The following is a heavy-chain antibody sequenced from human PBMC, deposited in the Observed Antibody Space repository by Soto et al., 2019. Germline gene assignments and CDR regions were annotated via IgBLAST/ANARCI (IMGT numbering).Heavy chain of an antibody. D-gene: IGHD2-15*01. CDR1: GFSLSTSGVG. V-gene: IGHV2-5*02. Sequence: QITLKESGPTLVKPTQTLTLTCTFSGFSLSTSGVGVGWIRQPPGKALAWLALIYWDDDKRYSPSLKSRLTITKDTSKNQVVLTMTNMDPVDTATYYCAHSRVVAALSPKYYYYYYGMDVWGQGTTVTASS. CDR2: IYWDDDK. J-gene: IGHJ6*02. CDR3: AHSRVVAALSPKYYYYYYGMDV.